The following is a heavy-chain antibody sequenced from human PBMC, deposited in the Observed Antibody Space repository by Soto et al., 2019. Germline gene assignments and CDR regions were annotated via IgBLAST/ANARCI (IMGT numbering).Heavy chain of an antibody. Sequence: GESLKISCKGSGYSFTSYWISWVRQMPGKGLEWLGRIDPSDSYTNYSPSFQAHVTIAADKSISTAYLQWSSLKASGTPMHYCARLSGSSHGCGGDYYSYGMDVWGQGTTVTVSS. CDR1: GYSFTSYW. CDR2: IDPSDSYT. D-gene: IGHD5-18*01. CDR3: ARLSGSSHGCGGDYYSYGMDV. V-gene: IGHV5-10-1*01. J-gene: IGHJ6*02.